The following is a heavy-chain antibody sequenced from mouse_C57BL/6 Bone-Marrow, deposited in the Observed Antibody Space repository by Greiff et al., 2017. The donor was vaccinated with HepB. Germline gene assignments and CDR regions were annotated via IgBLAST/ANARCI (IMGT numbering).Heavy chain of an antibody. CDR2: IDPSDSET. J-gene: IGHJ3*01. V-gene: IGHV1-52*01. CDR3: ARRGELEGFAY. Sequence: VQLQQPGAELVRPGSSVKLSCKASGYTFTSYWMHWVKQRPIQGLEWIGNIDPSDSETHYNQKFKDKATLTVDKSSSTAYMQLSSLTSEDSAVYYCARRGELEGFAYWGQGTLVTVSA. CDR1: GYTFTSYW.